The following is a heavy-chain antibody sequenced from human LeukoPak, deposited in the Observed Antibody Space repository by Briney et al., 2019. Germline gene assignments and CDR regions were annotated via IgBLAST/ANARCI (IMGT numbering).Heavy chain of an antibody. V-gene: IGHV3-21*01. D-gene: IGHD1-1*01. Sequence: GGSLRLSCAASGFTFSTYNMNWVRQAPGKGLEWVSSISSGSGYIYYADSVKGRFIISRDNAKSSLYLQMNSLRAEDTAVYYCAREGGGIDYWGQGNLVTVSS. CDR2: ISSGSGYI. CDR3: AREGGGIDY. J-gene: IGHJ4*02. CDR1: GFTFSTYN.